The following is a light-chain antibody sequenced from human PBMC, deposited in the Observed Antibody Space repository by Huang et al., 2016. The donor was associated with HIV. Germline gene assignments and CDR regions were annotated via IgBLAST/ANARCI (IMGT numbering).Light chain of an antibody. V-gene: IGKV3-11*01. Sequence: EIVLTQFPATLSLSPGERATLSCRASQSVSSYLAWYQQKPGQAPRLLIYDASNRATGIPARFSGSGSGTDFTLTISILEPEDFAVYYCQQRSNRFGQGTKLEIK. CDR3: QQRSNR. CDR1: QSVSSY. J-gene: IGKJ2*01. CDR2: DAS.